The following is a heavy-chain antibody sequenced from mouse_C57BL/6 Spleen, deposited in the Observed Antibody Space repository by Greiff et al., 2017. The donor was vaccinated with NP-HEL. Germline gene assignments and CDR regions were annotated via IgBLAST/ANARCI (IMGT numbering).Heavy chain of an antibody. D-gene: IGHD3-2*02. Sequence: EVKLMESGGGLVKPGGSLKLSCAASGFTFSSYAMSWVRQTPEKRLEWVATISDGGSYTYYPDNVKGRFTISRDNAKNNLYLQMSHLKSEDTAMYYCARDQGQLRRWFAYWGQGTLVTVSA. CDR3: ARDQGQLRRWFAY. V-gene: IGHV5-4*01. CDR2: ISDGGSYT. J-gene: IGHJ3*01. CDR1: GFTFSSYA.